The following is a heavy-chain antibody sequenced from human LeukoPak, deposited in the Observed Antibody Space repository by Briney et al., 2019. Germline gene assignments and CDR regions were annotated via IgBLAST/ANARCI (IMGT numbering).Heavy chain of an antibody. CDR2: IYYSGST. V-gene: IGHV4-39*07. D-gene: IGHD4-17*01. J-gene: IGHJ4*02. Sequence: PSETLSLTCTVSGGSISSSSYYWGWIRQPPGKGLEWIGSIYYSGSTYYNPSLKSRVTISVDTSKNQFSLKLSSVTAADTAVYYCARGYGDYVGKWGDNEGDYFDYWGQGTLVTVSS. CDR1: GGSISSSSYY. CDR3: ARGYGDYVGKWGDNEGDYFDY.